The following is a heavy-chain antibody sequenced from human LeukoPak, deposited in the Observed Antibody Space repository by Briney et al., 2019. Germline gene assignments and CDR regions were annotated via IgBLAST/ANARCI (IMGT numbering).Heavy chain of an antibody. V-gene: IGHV4-38-2*02. CDR2: IYYSGST. CDR1: GYSISSGYY. Sequence: SETLSLTCTVSGYSISSGYYWGWIRQPPGKGLEWIGSIYYSGSTFYNPSLKSRVTISVDMSKNQFSLKLSSVTAADTAVYYCRVYYDSSGYNYSFDYWGQGTLVTVSS. J-gene: IGHJ4*02. D-gene: IGHD3-22*01. CDR3: RVYYDSSGYNYSFDY.